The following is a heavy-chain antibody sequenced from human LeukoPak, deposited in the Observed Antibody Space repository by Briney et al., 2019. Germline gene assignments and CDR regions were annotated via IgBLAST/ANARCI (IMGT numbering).Heavy chain of an antibody. J-gene: IGHJ4*02. Sequence: GGSLRLSCAASGFTFSSYAMTWVRQAPGRGLEWVSAILGSGGSTYYADSVKGRFTISRDSPKNTLYLQMNSLRVEDTAVYYCTKDPLDYWGQGTLVTVSS. CDR3: TKDPLDY. V-gene: IGHV3-23*01. CDR2: ILGSGGST. CDR1: GFTFSSYA.